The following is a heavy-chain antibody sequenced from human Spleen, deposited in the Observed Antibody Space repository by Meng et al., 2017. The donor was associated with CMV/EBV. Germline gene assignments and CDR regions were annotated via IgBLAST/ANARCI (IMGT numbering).Heavy chain of an antibody. CDR2: TYYRSKWYN. J-gene: IGHJ4*02. CDR3: ARDGGWYYFDY. Sequence: VHVLLSGPGQGKPSPHLPLTVSISGDSVSSNSAAWTWIRQSPSRGLEWLGRTYYRSKWYNDYAVSVKSRITINPDTSKNQFSLQLNSVTPEDTAVYYCARDGGWYYFDYWGQGTLVTVSS. V-gene: IGHV6-1*01. CDR1: GDSVSSNSAA. D-gene: IGHD6-19*01.